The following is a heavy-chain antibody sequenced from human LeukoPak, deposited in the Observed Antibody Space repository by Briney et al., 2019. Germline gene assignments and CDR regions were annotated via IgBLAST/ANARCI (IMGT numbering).Heavy chain of an antibody. CDR2: IYYSVTT. Sequence: SSETLSLTCTVSSDSISGYYWSWIRQPPGKGLEWIGYIYYSVTTNYNPSLKSRITISGDTSKKQLSLKLTSVTAADTAVYYCASGQGFFDSWGQGTLVTVPS. CDR3: ASGQGFFDS. CDR1: SDSISGYY. V-gene: IGHV4-59*01. J-gene: IGHJ4*02.